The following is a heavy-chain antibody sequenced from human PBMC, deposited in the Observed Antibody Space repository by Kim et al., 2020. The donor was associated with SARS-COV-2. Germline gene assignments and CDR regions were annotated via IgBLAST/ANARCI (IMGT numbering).Heavy chain of an antibody. J-gene: IGHJ4*02. CDR2: IWYDGSNK. Sequence: GGSLRLSCAASGFTFSSYGMHWVRQAPGKGLEWVAVIWYDGSNKYYADSVKGRFTISRDNSKNTLYLQMNSLRAEDTAVYYCARDLSLEWLSCFDYWGQGTLVTVSS. V-gene: IGHV3-33*01. D-gene: IGHD3-3*01. CDR3: ARDLSLEWLSCFDY. CDR1: GFTFSSYG.